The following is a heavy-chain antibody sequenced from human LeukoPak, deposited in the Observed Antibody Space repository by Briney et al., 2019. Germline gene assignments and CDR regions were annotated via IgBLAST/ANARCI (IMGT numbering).Heavy chain of an antibody. CDR1: AGSFSGDS. J-gene: IGHJ2*01. V-gene: IGHV4-34*01. D-gene: IGHD2/OR15-2a*01. CDR3: ARGDGVIGAIGIGSWYFDL. Sequence: SETLSLTCVVSAGSFSGDSWSWIRRAPGKGLEWIGEVTRTGSTNYHPSLKSRVLISVDTSKSQFSLKVNSVTAADTGVYYCARGDGVIGAIGIGSWYFDLWGRGTLVAVSS. CDR2: VTRTGST.